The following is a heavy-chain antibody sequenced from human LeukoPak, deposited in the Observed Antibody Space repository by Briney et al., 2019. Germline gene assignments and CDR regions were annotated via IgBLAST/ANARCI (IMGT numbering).Heavy chain of an antibody. D-gene: IGHD1-7*01. V-gene: IGHV1-2*06. Sequence: GASVKVSCKATGYSFTGYCMHWVRQAPGQGLEWMGRINPNSGGTNYAQKLQGRVTMTRDTSISTAYMELSRLRSDDTAVYYCATELRVFDYWGQGTLVTVSS. CDR2: INPNSGGT. CDR1: GYSFTGYC. CDR3: ATELRVFDY. J-gene: IGHJ4*02.